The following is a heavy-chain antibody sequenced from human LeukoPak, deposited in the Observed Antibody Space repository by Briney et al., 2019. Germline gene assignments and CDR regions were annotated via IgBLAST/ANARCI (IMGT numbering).Heavy chain of an antibody. V-gene: IGHV1-18*01. CDR2: ISAYNGNT. CDR3: ARGYCSGGSCSPVAEYFQH. CDR1: GYTFTSYG. D-gene: IGHD2-15*01. J-gene: IGHJ1*01. Sequence: GASVKVSCKASGYTFTSYGISGVRQAPGQGLEGMGWISAYNGNTNYAQKLQGRVTMTTDTSTSTAYMELRSLRSDDTAVYYCARGYCSGGSCSPVAEYFQHWGQGTLVTVSS.